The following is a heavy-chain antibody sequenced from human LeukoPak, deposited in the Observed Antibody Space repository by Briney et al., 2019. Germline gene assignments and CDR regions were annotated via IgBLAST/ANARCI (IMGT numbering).Heavy chain of an antibody. J-gene: IGHJ4*02. CDR2: INPNSGGT. V-gene: IGHV1-2*02. D-gene: IGHD2-8*01. CDR3: ARDAGCSYGYGRSTNGVCQPDY. Sequence: ASVKVSCKASGYTFTGYYMHWVRQAPGQGLEWMGWINPNSGGTNYAQKFQGRVTMTRDTSISTAYMELSRLRSDDTAVYYCARDAGCSYGYGRSTNGVCQPDYWGQGTLVTVSS. CDR1: GYTFTGYY.